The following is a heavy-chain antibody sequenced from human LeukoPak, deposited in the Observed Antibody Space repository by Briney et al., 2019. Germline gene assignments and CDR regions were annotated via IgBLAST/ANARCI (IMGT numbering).Heavy chain of an antibody. CDR3: ARGLRSPQG. J-gene: IGHJ4*02. Sequence: SETLSLTCAVYGGSFSGYYWSWIRQPPGKGLEWIGEINHSGSTNYNPSLKSRVTISVDTSKNRFSLKLSSVTAADTAVYYCARGLRSPQGWGQGTLVTVSS. V-gene: IGHV4-34*01. CDR1: GGSFSGYY. CDR2: INHSGST.